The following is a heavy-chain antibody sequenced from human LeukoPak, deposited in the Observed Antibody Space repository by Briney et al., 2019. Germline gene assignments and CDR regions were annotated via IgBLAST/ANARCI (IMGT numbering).Heavy chain of an antibody. CDR2: IIPIFGTA. D-gene: IGHD3-10*01. CDR1: GGTFSSYA. Sequence: SVKVSCKASGGTFSSYAMSWVRQAPGQGLEWMGGIIPIFGTANYAQKFQGRVTITADESTSTAYMELSSLRSEDTAVYYCARAFLWFGERDYGMDVWGKGTTVTVSS. V-gene: IGHV1-69*01. CDR3: ARAFLWFGERDYGMDV. J-gene: IGHJ6*04.